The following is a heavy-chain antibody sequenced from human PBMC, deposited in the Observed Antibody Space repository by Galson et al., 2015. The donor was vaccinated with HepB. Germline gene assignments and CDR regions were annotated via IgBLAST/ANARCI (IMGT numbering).Heavy chain of an antibody. CDR3: ARLRVSRRYFDLGRGGWFDP. J-gene: IGHJ5*02. Sequence: SLRLSCAASGFTFGDYAMSWFRQAPGKGLEWVGFIRSKAYGGTTEYAASVKGRFTISRHNSKNTLYLQMNSLRAEDTAVYYCARLRVSRRYFDLGRGGWFDPWGQGTLVTVSS. CDR2: IRSKAYGGTT. D-gene: IGHD3-9*01. V-gene: IGHV3-49*03. CDR1: GFTFGDYA.